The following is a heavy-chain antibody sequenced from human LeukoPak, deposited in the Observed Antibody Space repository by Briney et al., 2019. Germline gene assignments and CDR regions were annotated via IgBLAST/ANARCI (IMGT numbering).Heavy chain of an antibody. D-gene: IGHD6-19*01. CDR3: AAQTRYSSGRNRENWFDP. CDR1: AFTFSDYY. CDR2: ISSSGSTI. J-gene: IGHJ5*02. Sequence: PGGSLRLSCAASAFTFSDYYMSWIRQAPGQGLEWVSYISSSGSTIFYADSVKGRFTISRDNAKNSLYLQMNSLRAEDTAVYYCAAQTRYSSGRNRENWFDPWGQGTLVTVSS. V-gene: IGHV3-11*01.